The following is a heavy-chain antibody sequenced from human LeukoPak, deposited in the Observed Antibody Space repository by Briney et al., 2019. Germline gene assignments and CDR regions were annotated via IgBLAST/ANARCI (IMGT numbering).Heavy chain of an antibody. J-gene: IGHJ4*02. V-gene: IGHV3-30*18. D-gene: IGHD1-26*01. CDR3: AKNSGSYYLDY. CDR2: ISYDGSNK. CDR1: GFTFSSYG. Sequence: PGGSLRLSCAASGFTFSSYGTHWVRQAPGKGLEWVAVISYDGSNKYYADSVKGRFTISRDNSKNTLYLQMNSLRAEDTAVYYCAKNSGSYYLDYWGQGTLVTVSS.